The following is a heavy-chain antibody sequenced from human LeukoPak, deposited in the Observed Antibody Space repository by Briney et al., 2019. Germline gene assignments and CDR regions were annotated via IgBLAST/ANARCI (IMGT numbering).Heavy chain of an antibody. D-gene: IGHD3-22*01. CDR3: ARAARPLYYYDSSGSLSYGMDV. J-gene: IGHJ6*02. CDR2: IIPIFGTA. V-gene: IGHV1-69*13. CDR1: GGTFSSYA. Sequence: SVKVSCKASGGTFSSYAISWVQQAPGQGLEWMGGIIPIFGTANYAQKFQGRVTITADESTSTAYMELSSLRSEDTAVYYCARAARPLYYYDSSGSLSYGMDVWGQGTTVTVSS.